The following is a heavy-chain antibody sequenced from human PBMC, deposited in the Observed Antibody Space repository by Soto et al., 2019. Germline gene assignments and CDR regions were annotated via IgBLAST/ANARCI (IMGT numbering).Heavy chain of an antibody. Sequence: QITLKESGPTLVKPTQTLTLTCTFSGFSLSTSGVGVGWIRQPPGKALEWLALIYWDDDKRYSPSLKSRLTITKDTSKNQVVLTMTNMDPVDTATYYCAHQDIVVVVAAIEQAFDIWGQGTMVTVSS. D-gene: IGHD2-15*01. V-gene: IGHV2-5*02. CDR2: IYWDDDK. CDR3: AHQDIVVVVAAIEQAFDI. J-gene: IGHJ3*02. CDR1: GFSLSTSGVG.